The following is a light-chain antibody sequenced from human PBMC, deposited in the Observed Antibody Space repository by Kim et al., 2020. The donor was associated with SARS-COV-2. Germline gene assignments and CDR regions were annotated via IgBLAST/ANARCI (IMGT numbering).Light chain of an antibody. J-gene: IGLJ3*02. Sequence: GKKGTISCTRSSGSNASNYVEWCQQRPGSSPPTVIYEENERPAGVPDRFFGCIDSSYNSASLTISGLKAEDEADYYCQSYDSNIGVFGGGTQLTVL. CDR3: QSYDSNIGV. V-gene: IGLV6-57*01. CDR1: SGSNASNY. CDR2: EEN.